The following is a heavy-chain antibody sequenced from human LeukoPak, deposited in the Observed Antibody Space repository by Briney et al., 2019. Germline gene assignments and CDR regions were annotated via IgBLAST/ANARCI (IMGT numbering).Heavy chain of an antibody. J-gene: IGHJ4*02. CDR2: IYYSGST. D-gene: IGHD5-12*01. CDR1: GGSISSGGYY. CDR3: ARLGYSGCDENFDY. V-gene: IGHV4-31*03. Sequence: SQTLSLTYTVSGGSISSGGYYWSWIRQHPGKGLEWIGYIYYSGSTYYNPSLKSRVTISVDTSKNQFSLKLSSVTAADTAVYYCARLGYSGCDENFDYWGQGTLVTVST.